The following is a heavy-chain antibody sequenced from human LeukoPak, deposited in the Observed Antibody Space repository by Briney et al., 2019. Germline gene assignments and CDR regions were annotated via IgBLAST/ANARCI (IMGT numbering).Heavy chain of an antibody. J-gene: IGHJ6*02. CDR2: ISGSGGST. V-gene: IGHV3-23*01. CDR3: AKVSGGGLYYDGMDV. CDR1: GFTFSSYA. Sequence: GGSLRLSCAASGFTFSSYAMSWVRQTPGKGLEWVSAISGSGGSTYYADSVKGRFTISRDNSKNTLFLQMNSLRAEDTAPYYCAKVSGGGLYYDGMDVWGQGTTVTVSS. D-gene: IGHD1-14*01.